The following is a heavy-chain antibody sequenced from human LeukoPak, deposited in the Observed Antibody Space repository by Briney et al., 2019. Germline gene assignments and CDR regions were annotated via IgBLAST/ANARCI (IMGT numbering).Heavy chain of an antibody. V-gene: IGHV4-30-4*01. CDR3: ARDNRFLQTNYYYYGMDV. CDR2: ILYSGSA. J-gene: IGHJ6*02. CDR1: GGSVSSGSYY. Sequence: TPSETLSLTCTVSGGSVSSGSYYWSWIRQPPGRGLEWIGNILYSGSAYYNPSLKSRVTISEDASENQFSLKLCSVTAADTAVYYCARDNRFLQTNYYYYGMDVWGQGTTVTVPS. D-gene: IGHD3-3*01.